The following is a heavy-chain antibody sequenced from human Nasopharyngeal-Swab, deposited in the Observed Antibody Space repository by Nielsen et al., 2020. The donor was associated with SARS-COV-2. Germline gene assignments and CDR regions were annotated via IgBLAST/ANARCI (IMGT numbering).Heavy chain of an antibody. CDR1: GYTFTGYY. CDR2: INPNSGGT. D-gene: IGHD4-11*01. CDR3: ARDPGMGTVTTTPAYYYGMDV. V-gene: IGHV1-2*02. Sequence: ASVKVSCKASGYTFTGYYMHWVRQAPGQGLEWMGWINPNSGGTNYAQKFQGRVTMTRDTSISTAYMELSRLRSDDTAVYYCARDPGMGTVTTTPAYYYGMDVWGQGTTVTVSS. J-gene: IGHJ6*02.